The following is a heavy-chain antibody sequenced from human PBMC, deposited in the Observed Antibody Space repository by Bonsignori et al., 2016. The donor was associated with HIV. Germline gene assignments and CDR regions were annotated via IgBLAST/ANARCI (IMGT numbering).Heavy chain of an antibody. Sequence: VRQMPGKGLEWMGIIYPGDSDTRYSPSFQGQVTISADKSISTAYLQWSSLKASDTAMYYCARLRGGDSNWFDPWGQGTLVTVSS. D-gene: IGHD3-10*01. CDR2: IYPGDSDT. V-gene: IGHV5-51*01. J-gene: IGHJ5*02. CDR3: ARLRGGDSNWFDP.